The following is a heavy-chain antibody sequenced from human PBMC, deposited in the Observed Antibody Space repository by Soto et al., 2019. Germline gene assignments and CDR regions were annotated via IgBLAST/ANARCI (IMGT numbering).Heavy chain of an antibody. D-gene: IGHD5-12*01. V-gene: IGHV1-24*01. J-gene: IGHJ4*02. CDR1: GYCLTELS. Sequence: ASVKVSCKVSGYCLTELSMHWVRQAPGKGLEWMGGFDPEDGETIYAQKFQGRVTMTEDTSTDTAYMELSSLRSEDTAVHYCATLYSGYDPLDYWGQGTLVTVSS. CDR3: ATLYSGYDPLDY. CDR2: FDPEDGET.